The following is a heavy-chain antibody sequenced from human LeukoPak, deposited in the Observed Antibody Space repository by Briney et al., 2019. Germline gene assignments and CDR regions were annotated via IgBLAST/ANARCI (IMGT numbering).Heavy chain of an antibody. V-gene: IGHV4-61*01. CDR1: GGSVSSGSYY. D-gene: IGHD1-26*01. Sequence: SETLSLTCTVSGGSVSSGSYYWSWIRQPPGKGLEWIGYIYYSGSTNYNPSLKSRVTISVDTSKNQFSLKLSSVTAADTAVYYCARVIDYFDYWGQGTLVTVSS. CDR3: ARVIDYFDY. J-gene: IGHJ4*02. CDR2: IYYSGST.